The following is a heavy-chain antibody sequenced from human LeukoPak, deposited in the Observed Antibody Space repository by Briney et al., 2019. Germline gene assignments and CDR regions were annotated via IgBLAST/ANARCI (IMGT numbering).Heavy chain of an antibody. Sequence: SETLSLTCSVSGGSISDYYWTWIRQAPGKGLEWIGYSNYIGITNYNPSLESRVTISVDTSKNQFSLKVTSVTAADTAVYYCARGVGATHFDYWGQRTLVTVSS. CDR2: SNYIGIT. V-gene: IGHV4-59*01. J-gene: IGHJ4*02. CDR1: GGSISDYY. CDR3: ARGVGATHFDY. D-gene: IGHD1-26*01.